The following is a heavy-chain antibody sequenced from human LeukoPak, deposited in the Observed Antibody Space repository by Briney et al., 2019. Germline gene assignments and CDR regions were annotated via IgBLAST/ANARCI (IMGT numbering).Heavy chain of an antibody. D-gene: IGHD6-13*01. Sequence: ASVKVSCKASGYTFNRYYIHLVRQAPGQGVGWKGWINPNSGGTNYAQKFQGRVTMTRDTSISTAYMELSRLISDDTAVYYCARAAAAVDYWGQGTLVTVSS. CDR2: INPNSGGT. J-gene: IGHJ4*02. V-gene: IGHV1-2*02. CDR1: GYTFNRYY. CDR3: ARAAAAVDY.